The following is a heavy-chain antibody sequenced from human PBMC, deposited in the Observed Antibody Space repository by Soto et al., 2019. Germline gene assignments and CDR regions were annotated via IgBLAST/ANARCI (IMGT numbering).Heavy chain of an antibody. J-gene: IGHJ4*02. CDR1: GYTFTSYG. V-gene: IGHV1-18*01. CDR3: ARWAGTTSPFDY. D-gene: IGHD1-7*01. Sequence: QVQLVQSGAEVKKPGASVKVSCKASGYTFTSYGISWVRQAPGQGLEWMGWISAYNGNTNYAQKLQGRVTMTTDTTPGTAYTELGSPRSGGKGVYFCARWAGTTSPFDYWGQGTLVTVSS. CDR2: ISAYNGNT.